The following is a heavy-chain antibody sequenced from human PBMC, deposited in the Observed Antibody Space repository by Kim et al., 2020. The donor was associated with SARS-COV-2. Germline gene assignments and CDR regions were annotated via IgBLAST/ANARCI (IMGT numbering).Heavy chain of an antibody. CDR1: GFTFSSYW. J-gene: IGHJ4*02. CDR2: VNSDGSST. D-gene: IGHD3-16*01. Sequence: GGSLRLSCVASGFTFSSYWMHWVRQAPGKGLVWVSCVNSDGSSTSYADSVKGRFTISRDNARNTLYLQMNSLRAEDTAVYYCASLSTGYGWDKFEYWGQGTLVSSSS. CDR3: ASLSTGYGWDKFEY. V-gene: IGHV3-74*01.